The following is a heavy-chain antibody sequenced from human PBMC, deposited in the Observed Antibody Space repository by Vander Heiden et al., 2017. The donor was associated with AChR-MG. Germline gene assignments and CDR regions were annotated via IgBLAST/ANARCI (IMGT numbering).Heavy chain of an antibody. Sequence: QLPLQESGSGMVKPSHTLSLPCAFSGGSISSGVYPWSWIRQPQGKGLEWIGYSDHSGSTYYNPSLKSRVTISVDRSKNQFSLKLSSVTAADTAVYYCARGCPDIVVVPAANWFDPWGQGTLVTVSS. CDR3: ARGCPDIVVVPAANWFDP. V-gene: IGHV4-30-2*01. J-gene: IGHJ5*02. CDR2: SDHSGST. D-gene: IGHD2-2*01. CDR1: GGSISSGVYP.